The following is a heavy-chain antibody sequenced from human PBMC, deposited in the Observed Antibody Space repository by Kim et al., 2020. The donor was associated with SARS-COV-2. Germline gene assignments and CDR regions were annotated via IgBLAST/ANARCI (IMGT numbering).Heavy chain of an antibody. Sequence: SETLSLTCTVSGGAISSYYWTWIRQPPGKGLELIGYIYDSGDTHYNPSLKSRVTISVDTSKNQLSLNLSSVIAADTAVYYCARYYDILTPWGFDIWGQGTMVSVSS. CDR1: GGAISSYY. D-gene: IGHD3-9*01. CDR3: ARYYDILTPWGFDI. CDR2: IYDSGDT. V-gene: IGHV4-59*01. J-gene: IGHJ3*02.